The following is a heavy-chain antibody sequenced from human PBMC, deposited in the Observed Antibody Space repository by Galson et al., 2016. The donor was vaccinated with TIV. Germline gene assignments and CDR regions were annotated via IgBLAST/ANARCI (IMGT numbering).Heavy chain of an antibody. J-gene: IGHJ6*02. CDR1: DLSVSINY. CDR2: ISDGGKT. D-gene: IGHD2-15*01. V-gene: IGHV3-53*05. CDR3: ARDRVVDATYYYYYYGMDV. Sequence: SLRLSCAASDLSVSINYMTWVRQAPGKGLEWVSLISDGGKTYYSDSVKGRFTISRDNAKNTLYLQMNSLRVEDTALYYCARDRVVDATYYYYYYGMDVWGQGTAVTVSS.